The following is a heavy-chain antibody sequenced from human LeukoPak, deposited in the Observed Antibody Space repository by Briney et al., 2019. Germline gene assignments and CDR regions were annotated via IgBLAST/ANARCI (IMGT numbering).Heavy chain of an antibody. Sequence: SETLSLTCTVSGGSISSNDSYWGWIRQPPGKGLEWIGSIYYSGSTYYNPSLKSRVTISVDTSKNQFSLKLSSVTAADTAVYYCARGLGSYAYSDAFDIWGQGTMVTVSS. CDR3: ARGLGSYAYSDAFDI. CDR1: GGSISSNDSY. CDR2: IYYSGST. J-gene: IGHJ3*02. D-gene: IGHD5-18*01. V-gene: IGHV4-39*07.